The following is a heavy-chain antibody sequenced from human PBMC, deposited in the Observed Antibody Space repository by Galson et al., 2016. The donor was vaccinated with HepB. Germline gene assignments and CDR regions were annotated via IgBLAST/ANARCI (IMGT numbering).Heavy chain of an antibody. CDR1: GFTFSNYA. D-gene: IGHD1-26*01. J-gene: IGHJ1*01. V-gene: IGHV3-30*04. CDR3: ARDQGQWELRLGYFQH. CDR2: IRYDGSSQ. Sequence: SLRLSCAASGFTFSNYAMRWVRQAPGKGLEWVAIIRYDGSSQYYADSVRGRFTISRDNSKNTLYLQMKSLRVEDTAIYYCARDQGQWELRLGYFQHWGQGTLVTVSS.